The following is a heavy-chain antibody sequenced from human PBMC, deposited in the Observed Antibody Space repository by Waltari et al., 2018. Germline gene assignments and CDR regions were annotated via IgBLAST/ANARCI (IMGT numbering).Heavy chain of an antibody. CDR1: GGSLRSSSYY. Sequence: QLQLQESGPGLVKPSATLSLTCTVSGGSLRSSSYYWGWIRQPPGKGLEWIGSIYYSGSTYYNPSLKSRVTISVDTSKNQFSLKLSSVTAADTAVYYCARHPAMTIMLWYFDLWGRGTLVTVSS. V-gene: IGHV4-39*01. J-gene: IGHJ2*01. CDR3: ARHPAMTIMLWYFDL. CDR2: IYYSGST. D-gene: IGHD2-8*01.